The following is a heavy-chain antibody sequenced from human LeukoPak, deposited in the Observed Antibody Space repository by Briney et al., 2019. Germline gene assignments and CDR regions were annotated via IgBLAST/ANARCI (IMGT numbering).Heavy chain of an antibody. CDR2: INPSGVST. CDR3: AAGGEYFDY. CDR1: GYTFTSSY. Sequence: GASVKVSCKASGYTFTSSYMHCVRQAPGQGLEWMGIINPSGVSTSYAQTFQGRVTMTRDTSTSTGYMELSSLRSEDTAVYYCAAGGEYFDYWGQGTLVTVSS. V-gene: IGHV1-46*01. D-gene: IGHD3-16*01. J-gene: IGHJ4*02.